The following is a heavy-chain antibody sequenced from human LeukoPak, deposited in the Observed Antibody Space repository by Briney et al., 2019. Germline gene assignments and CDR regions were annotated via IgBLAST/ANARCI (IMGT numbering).Heavy chain of an antibody. V-gene: IGHV4-59*01. D-gene: IGHD5-18*01. Sequence: PSEILSLTCTVSGGSISSYYWSWIRQPPGKGLEWIGYIYYSGSTNYNPSLKSRVTISVDTSKNQFSLKLSSVTAADTAVYYCARESEVDTAMVTDYWGQGTLVTVSS. J-gene: IGHJ4*02. CDR3: ARESEVDTAMVTDY. CDR2: IYYSGST. CDR1: GGSISSYY.